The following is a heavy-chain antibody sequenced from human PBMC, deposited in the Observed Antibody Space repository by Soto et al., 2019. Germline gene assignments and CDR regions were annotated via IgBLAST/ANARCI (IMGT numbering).Heavy chain of an antibody. D-gene: IGHD3-10*01. V-gene: IGHV4-59*01. CDR3: ARVVGSGSYLHLYNWFDP. CDR2: IYYSGST. CDR1: GGSISSYY. Sequence: SETLSLTCTVSGGSISSYYWSWIRQPPGKGLEWIGYIYYSGSTNYNPSLKSRVTISVDTSKNQFSLKLSSVTAADTAVYYCARVVGSGSYLHLYNWFDPWGQGTLVTVSS. J-gene: IGHJ5*02.